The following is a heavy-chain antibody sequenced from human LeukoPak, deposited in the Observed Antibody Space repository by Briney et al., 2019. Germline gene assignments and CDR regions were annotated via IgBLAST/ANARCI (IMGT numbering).Heavy chain of an antibody. D-gene: IGHD2-21*01. J-gene: IGHJ4*02. V-gene: IGHV3-23*01. Sequence: GGSLRLSCAASGFTFSNQAMSWVRQAPGKGMEWVSSISGDDGGTYYADSVKGRFTISRDNSKNTLYLQMNSLRAEDTAVYYCAKEFVVLDYAFWGQGTLVTVSS. CDR2: ISGDDGGT. CDR3: AKEFVVLDYAF. CDR1: GFTFSNQA.